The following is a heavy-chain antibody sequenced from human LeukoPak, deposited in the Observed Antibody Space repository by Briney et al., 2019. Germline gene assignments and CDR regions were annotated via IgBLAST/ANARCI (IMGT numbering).Heavy chain of an antibody. D-gene: IGHD2-21*02. CDR1: GFSFSSFG. CDR3: ARDSEAYCGGDCYFYFDY. V-gene: IGHV3-21*01. CDR2: ISGSGDFI. Sequence: GGSLRLSCAVSGFSFSSFGMIWVRQAPGKGLEWLASISGSGDFIYYADSVKGRFTISKDNTKNSVHLQLTSLRAGDTAVYYCARDSEAYCGGDCYFYFDYWGQGTRVTVSS. J-gene: IGHJ4*02.